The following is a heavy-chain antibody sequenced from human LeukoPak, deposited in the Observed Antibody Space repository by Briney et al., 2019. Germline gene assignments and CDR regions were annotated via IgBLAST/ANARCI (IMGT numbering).Heavy chain of an antibody. V-gene: IGHV4-39*07. J-gene: IGHJ4*02. Sequence: SETLSLTCTVSGGSISSSSYYWGWIRQPPGKGLEWIGSIYYSGSTYYNPSLKSRVTISVDTSKNQFSLKLSSVTAADTAVYYCARDGIQLWSNYWGQGTLVTVSS. D-gene: IGHD5-18*01. CDR3: ARDGIQLWSNY. CDR2: IYYSGST. CDR1: GGSISSSSYY.